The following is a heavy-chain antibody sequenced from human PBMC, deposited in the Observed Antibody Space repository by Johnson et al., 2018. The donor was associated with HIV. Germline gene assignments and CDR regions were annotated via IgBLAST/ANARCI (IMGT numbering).Heavy chain of an antibody. J-gene: IGHJ3*02. CDR1: GLTFSDYY. CDR2: ISSSGSTI. D-gene: IGHD3-3*01. V-gene: IGHV3-11*04. CDR3: ARDASLRFLEWFDAFDI. Sequence: HVQLVESGGGLVKPGGSLRLSCAASGLTFSDYYMSWIRQAPGKGLEWVSYISSSGSTIYYADSVKGRFTISRDNAKNSLYLQMNSLRAEDTAVYYCARDASLRFLEWFDAFDIWGQGTMVTVSS.